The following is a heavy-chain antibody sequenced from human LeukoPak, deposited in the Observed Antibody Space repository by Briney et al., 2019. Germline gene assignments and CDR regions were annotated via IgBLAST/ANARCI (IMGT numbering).Heavy chain of an antibody. J-gene: IGHJ4*02. V-gene: IGHV3-15*05. D-gene: IGHD1-1*01. CDR3: VGRPWNFDY. CDR2: IKSKNDGGTT. Sequence: GGSLRLSCAASEVTLSNTWMSWVRQAPGKGLEWVGRIKSKNDGGTTDFAAPVKGRFTISRDDSKRMMFLEMNGLKTEDTAVYYCVGRPWNFDYWGQGTLVTVSS. CDR1: EVTLSNTW.